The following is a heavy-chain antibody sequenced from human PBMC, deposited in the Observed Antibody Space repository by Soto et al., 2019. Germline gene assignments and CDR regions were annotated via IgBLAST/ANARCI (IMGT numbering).Heavy chain of an antibody. CDR3: AKTYSGSYLDAFDI. V-gene: IGHV3-30*18. Sequence: GGSLRLSCAASGFTFSSYGMHWVRQAPGKGLEWVAVISYDGSNKYYADSVKGRFTISRDNSKNTLYLQMNSLRAEDTAVHYCAKTYSGSYLDAFDIWGQGTMVTVSS. J-gene: IGHJ3*02. CDR2: ISYDGSNK. CDR1: GFTFSSYG. D-gene: IGHD1-26*01.